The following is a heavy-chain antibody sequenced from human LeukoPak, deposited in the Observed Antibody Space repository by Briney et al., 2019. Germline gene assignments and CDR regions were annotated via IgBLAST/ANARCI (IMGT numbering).Heavy chain of an antibody. CDR2: IYHSGST. CDR3: ARVTSQWLTLDY. Sequence: PSETLSLTCAVSGGSISSSNWWSWVRQPPGKGLEWIGEIYHSGSTNYNPSLKSRVTISVDTSKNQFSLKLSSVTAADTAVYYCARVTSQWLTLDYWGQGTLVTVSS. V-gene: IGHV4-4*02. D-gene: IGHD6-19*01. J-gene: IGHJ4*02. CDR1: GGSISSSNW.